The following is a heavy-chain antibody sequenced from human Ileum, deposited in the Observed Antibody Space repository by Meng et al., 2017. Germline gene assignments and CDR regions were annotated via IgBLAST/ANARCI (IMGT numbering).Heavy chain of an antibody. J-gene: IGHJ4*02. CDR3: AREDPFSGLSQFFVDL. CDR1: GYTFNGYY. CDR2: INPGTGDS. D-gene: IGHD2-15*01. V-gene: IGHV1-2*06. Sequence: ASVKVFCNASGYTFNGYYLHWARQAPGQGLEWMGRINPGTGDSGFANKFQGRVTVTRDTSIATVYMELSRLTSDDTAVYYWAREDPFSGLSQFFVDLWGQGTWVTVSS.